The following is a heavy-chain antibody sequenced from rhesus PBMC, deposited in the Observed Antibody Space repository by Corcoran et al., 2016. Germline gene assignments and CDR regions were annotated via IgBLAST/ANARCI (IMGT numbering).Heavy chain of an antibody. CDR1: GGSISSNY. CDR2: IHGSGSTT. D-gene: IGHD2-21*01. CDR3: AREGSGYNHIDN. J-gene: IGHJ4*01. V-gene: IGHV4S11*01. Sequence: QVQLQESGPGLVKPLETLSLTCAVSGGSISSNYWSWIRQPPGKGLEWIGYIHGSGSTTTYNPSLKSRFTLSVATSKNQFSLKLSSVTAADTAVYYCAREGSGYNHIDNWGQGVLVTVSS.